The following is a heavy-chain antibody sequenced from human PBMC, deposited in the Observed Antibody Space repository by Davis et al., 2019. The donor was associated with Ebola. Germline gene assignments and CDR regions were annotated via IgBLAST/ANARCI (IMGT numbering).Heavy chain of an antibody. J-gene: IGHJ4*02. D-gene: IGHD6-13*01. CDR3: ARNIAAAGTSYFDY. Sequence: GESLKISCTASGFTFGSYGMHWVRQAPGKGLEWVAAISYDGSNKYYADSVKGRFPISRDNSRNTLYLQMNSLRAEDTAIYYCARNIAAAGTSYFDYWGQGTLVTVSS. CDR2: ISYDGSNK. CDR1: GFTFGSYG. V-gene: IGHV3-30*03.